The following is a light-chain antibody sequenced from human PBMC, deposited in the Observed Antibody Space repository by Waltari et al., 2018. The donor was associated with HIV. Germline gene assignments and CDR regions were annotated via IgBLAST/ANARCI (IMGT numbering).Light chain of an antibody. CDR1: QGINKY. CDR2: AAS. CDR3: QQTYSTPTT. V-gene: IGKV1-39*01. J-gene: IGKJ2*01. Sequence: DIQLTQSPSSLSASVGDRFTIACRASQGINKYLNWYSQKPGKAPELLIYAASNLQSGVPSRFSASGSGTDFTLTIPSLQPEDFATYYCQQTYSTPTTFGQGTKLE.